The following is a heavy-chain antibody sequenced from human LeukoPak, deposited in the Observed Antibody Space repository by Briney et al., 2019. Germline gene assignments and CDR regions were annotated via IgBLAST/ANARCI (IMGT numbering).Heavy chain of an antibody. CDR3: AKDESLSFLTYYYYYGMDV. J-gene: IGHJ6*02. Sequence: GGSLRLSCTASGFTFGDYAMSWFRQAPGKGLEWVAVISYDGSNKYYADSVKGRLTISRDNSKNTLYLRMNSLRAEDTAVYYCAKDESLSFLTYYYYYGMDVWGQGTTVTVSS. CDR1: GFTFGDYA. CDR2: ISYDGSNK. D-gene: IGHD2/OR15-2a*01. V-gene: IGHV3-30*04.